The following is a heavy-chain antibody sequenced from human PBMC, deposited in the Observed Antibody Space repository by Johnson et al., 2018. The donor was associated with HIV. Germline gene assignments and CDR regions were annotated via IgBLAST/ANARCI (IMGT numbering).Heavy chain of an antibody. D-gene: IGHD3-16*01. V-gene: IGHV3-30*04. CDR2: ISYDGSNK. CDR1: GFTFSNYA. J-gene: IGHJ3*02. CDR3: ARERRPWGPDAFDI. Sequence: QMQLVESGGGVVQPGRSLRLSCPASGFTFSNYAMHWVRQAPGKGLEWVAVISYDGSNKYYADSVKGRFTISRDNSKNTLYLQMNSLRAEDTAVYYCARERRPWGPDAFDIWGQGTMVTVSS.